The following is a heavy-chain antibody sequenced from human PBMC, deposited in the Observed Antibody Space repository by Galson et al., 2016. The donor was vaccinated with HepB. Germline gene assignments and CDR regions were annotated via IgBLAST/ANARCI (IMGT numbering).Heavy chain of an antibody. CDR3: ARSAPSGLNHHYYYGMDV. V-gene: IGHV1-69*01. CDR2: IIPMFGTP. D-gene: IGHD6-13*01. Sequence: SCKASGYTFRTYVISWVRQAPGQGLEWMGGIIPMFGTPYYAHNFRGRVTINADESTSTGYMALSSLRSEDTAVYYCARSAPSGLNHHYYYGMDVWGQGTTVTVSS. J-gene: IGHJ6*02. CDR1: GYTFRTYV.